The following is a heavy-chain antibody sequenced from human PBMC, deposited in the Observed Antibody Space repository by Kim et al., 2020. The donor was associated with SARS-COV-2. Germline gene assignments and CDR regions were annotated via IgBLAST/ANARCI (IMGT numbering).Heavy chain of an antibody. CDR3: ARGHSTYYDFWSGYYKGGVFDY. J-gene: IGHJ4*02. CDR1: GGTFSSYA. Sequence: SVKVSCKASGGTFSSYAISWVRQAPGQGLEWMGGIIPIFGTANYAQKFQGRVTITADESTSTAYMELSSLRSEDTAVYYCARGHSTYYDFWSGYYKGGVFDYWGQGTLVTVSS. V-gene: IGHV1-69*13. D-gene: IGHD3-3*01. CDR2: IIPIFGTA.